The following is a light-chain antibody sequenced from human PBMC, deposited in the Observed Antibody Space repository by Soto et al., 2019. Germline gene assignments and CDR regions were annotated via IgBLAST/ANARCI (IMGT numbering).Light chain of an antibody. J-gene: IGKJ2*01. V-gene: IGKV1-39*01. CDR3: QQSDSTQYT. Sequence: DIQMTHAPSSLSASVGDRVTITCRASQTISTYLNGYQQKPGKAPRLLIYDASSLLSGVPSRFSGSGSGTDFTLTIASLQPEDFSTYDCQQSDSTQYTFGQGTKVEI. CDR1: QTISTY. CDR2: DAS.